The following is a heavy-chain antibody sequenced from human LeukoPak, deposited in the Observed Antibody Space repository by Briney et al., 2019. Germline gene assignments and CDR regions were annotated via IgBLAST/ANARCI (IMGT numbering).Heavy chain of an antibody. J-gene: IGHJ4*02. CDR3: VKDVSSTYYYFDY. CDR2: ISTNGGVT. Sequence: GGSLRLSCSASGFTFSRYAMHWVRQATGKGLEYVSAISTNGGVTYYADSVKGRFPISRDNSKDTLYLEMSSLRVDDTAVYYCVKDVSSTYYYFDYWGQGTLVTASS. CDR1: GFTFSRYA. V-gene: IGHV3-64D*09. D-gene: IGHD6-13*01.